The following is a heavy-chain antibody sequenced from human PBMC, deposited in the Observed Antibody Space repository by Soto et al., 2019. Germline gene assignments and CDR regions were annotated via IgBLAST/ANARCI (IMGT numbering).Heavy chain of an antibody. D-gene: IGHD2-15*01. V-gene: IGHV4-30-4*01. CDR2: IYYSGST. J-gene: IGHJ4*02. CDR3: ARDCSGGSCYSDGPN. Sequence: SETLSLTCTVSGGSISSGDYYWSWIRQPPGKGLEWIGYIYYSGSTYYNPSLKSRVTISVDTSKNQFSLKLSSVTAADTAVYYFARDCSGGSCYSDGPNWGQGTLVTVSS. CDR1: GGSISSGDYY.